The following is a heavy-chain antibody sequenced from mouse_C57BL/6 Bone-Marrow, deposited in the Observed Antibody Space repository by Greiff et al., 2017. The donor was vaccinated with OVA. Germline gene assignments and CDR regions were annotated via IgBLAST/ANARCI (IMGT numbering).Heavy chain of an antibody. Sequence: VQLQQSGAELVMPGASVKLSCKASGYTFTSYWMHWVKQRPGQGLEWIGEIDPSDSYTNYNQKFKGKSTLTVDKSSSTAYMQLSSLTSEDSAVYYCARRHYGSQAWFAYWGQGTLVTVSA. CDR1: GYTFTSYW. D-gene: IGHD1-1*01. V-gene: IGHV1-69*01. J-gene: IGHJ3*01. CDR3: ARRHYGSQAWFAY. CDR2: IDPSDSYT.